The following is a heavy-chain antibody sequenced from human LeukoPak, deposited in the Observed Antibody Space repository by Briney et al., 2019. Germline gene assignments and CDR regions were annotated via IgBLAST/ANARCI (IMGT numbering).Heavy chain of an antibody. D-gene: IGHD5-18*01. CDR1: GGSISSYY. V-gene: IGHV4-59*01. J-gene: IGHJ4*02. CDR3: ARGQLWSNYFDY. Sequence: SETLSLXCTVSGGSISSYYWSWIRQPPGKGLEWIGYIYYSGSTNYNPSLKSRVTISVDTSKNQFSLKLSSVTAADTAAYYCARGQLWSNYFDYWGQGTLVTVSS. CDR2: IYYSGST.